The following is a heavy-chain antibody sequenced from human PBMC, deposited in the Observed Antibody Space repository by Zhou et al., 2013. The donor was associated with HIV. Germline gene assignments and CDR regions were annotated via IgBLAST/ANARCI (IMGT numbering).Heavy chain of an antibody. CDR1: GGTFSSYA. CDR3: ARYYYGSGSYQNYYYYGMDV. J-gene: IGHJ6*02. CDR2: IIPIFGTA. D-gene: IGHD3-10*01. V-gene: IGHV1-69*05. Sequence: QVQLVQSGAEVKKPGSSVKVSGKASGGTFSSYAISWVRQAPGQGLEWMGGIIPIFGTANYAQKFQGRVTITTDESTSTAYMELSSLRSEDTAVYYCARYYYGSGSYQNYYYYGMDVWGQGTTVTVSS.